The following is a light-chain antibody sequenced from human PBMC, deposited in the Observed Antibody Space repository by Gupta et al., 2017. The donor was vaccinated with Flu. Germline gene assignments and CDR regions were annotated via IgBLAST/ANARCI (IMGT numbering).Light chain of an antibody. Sequence: EVVMTQSPGNRSVAPGDRATLPCRASQHVRDNLAWYQHQPGQAPRLLFSGSSTRATGVPARFSGSGSGTDFTLKISSVQSEDVAIYYCKQYQHAPLTFGQGTRV. J-gene: IGKJ1*01. CDR1: QHVRDN. V-gene: IGKV3-15*01. CDR2: GSS. CDR3: KQYQHAPLT.